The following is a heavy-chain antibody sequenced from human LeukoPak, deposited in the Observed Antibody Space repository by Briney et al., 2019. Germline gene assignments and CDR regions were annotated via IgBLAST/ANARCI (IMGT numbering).Heavy chain of an antibody. CDR2: IKSKTDGGTT. J-gene: IGHJ4*02. CDR3: TTDLQWLGGDY. CDR1: GFTFSSYG. V-gene: IGHV3-15*01. D-gene: IGHD6-19*01. Sequence: GESLRLSCAASGFTFSSYGMHWVRQAPGKGLEWVGRIKSKTDGGTTEYAAPVKGRFTLSRDDSKNTLYLQMNSLKTEDTAVYYCTTDLQWLGGDYWGQGTLVTVSS.